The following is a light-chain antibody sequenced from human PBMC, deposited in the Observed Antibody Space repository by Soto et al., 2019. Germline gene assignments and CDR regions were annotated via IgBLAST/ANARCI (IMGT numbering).Light chain of an antibody. Sequence: EIVLTQSPGTLSLSPGERATLSCRASHSVGSSYLAWYQQKPGQAPRLLIYGASSRATGIPDRFSGSGSGTDFTLTISRLETEDFAVYYCQLYDSSSWTFGQGTKVDI. J-gene: IGKJ1*01. V-gene: IGKV3-20*01. CDR2: GAS. CDR3: QLYDSSSWT. CDR1: HSVGSSY.